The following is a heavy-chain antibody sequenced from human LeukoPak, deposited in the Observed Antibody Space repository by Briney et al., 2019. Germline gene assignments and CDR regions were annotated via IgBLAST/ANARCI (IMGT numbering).Heavy chain of an antibody. CDR2: ITPFDGNT. Sequence: SVKVSCKASGYTFTYRYLHWVRQAPGQALEWMGWITPFDGNTNYAQKFQGRVTITRDRSMSTAYMELSSLRSEDTAMYYCARYSTGAFDIWGQGTMVTVSS. CDR3: ARYSTGAFDI. V-gene: IGHV1-45*02. D-gene: IGHD4-17*01. CDR1: GYTFTYRY. J-gene: IGHJ3*02.